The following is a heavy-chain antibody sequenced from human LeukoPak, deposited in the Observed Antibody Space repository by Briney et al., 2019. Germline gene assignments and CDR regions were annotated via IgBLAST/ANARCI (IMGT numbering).Heavy chain of an antibody. CDR1: GGSISSHY. CDR2: VYDSGTT. Sequence: PSETLSLTCTVSGGSISSHYWTWIRQPPGKGLEWIGHVYDSGTTNYNPSLESRVTISFDTSKNQFSLKLSSVTATDTAVYYCARRSGWYGIDYWGQGTLVTVSS. D-gene: IGHD6-19*01. J-gene: IGHJ4*02. CDR3: ARRSGWYGIDY. V-gene: IGHV4-59*08.